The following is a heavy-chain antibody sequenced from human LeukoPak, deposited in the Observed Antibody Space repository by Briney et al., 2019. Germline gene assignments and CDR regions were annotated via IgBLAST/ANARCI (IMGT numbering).Heavy chain of an antibody. V-gene: IGHV3-9*01. CDR3: ATYSSLNRREFQF. Sequence: TGGSLRLSCAASGFTFSSYAMHWVRQAPGKGLEWVSGISWNSGSIGYADSVKGRFTISRDNAKNSLYLQMNSLRAEDTAVYYCATYSSLNRREFQFWGQGTLLTVSS. D-gene: IGHD3-22*01. CDR1: GFTFSSYA. CDR2: ISWNSGSI. J-gene: IGHJ1*01.